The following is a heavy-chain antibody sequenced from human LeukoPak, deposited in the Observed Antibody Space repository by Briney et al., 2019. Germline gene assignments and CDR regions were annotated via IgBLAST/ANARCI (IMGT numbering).Heavy chain of an antibody. CDR3: ASVYCTNGVCTYFDY. D-gene: IGHD2-8*01. CDR2: IYRRGST. CDR1: GYSISSGYY. J-gene: IGHJ4*02. Sequence: PSETLSLTCTVSGYSISSGYYGGWIRQSPGKGLEWIGNIYRRGSTHYNPSLKSRVTISMDTSKNQFSLKLSSVTAADTAVYYCASVYCTNGVCTYFDYWGQGTLVTVSS. V-gene: IGHV4-38-2*02.